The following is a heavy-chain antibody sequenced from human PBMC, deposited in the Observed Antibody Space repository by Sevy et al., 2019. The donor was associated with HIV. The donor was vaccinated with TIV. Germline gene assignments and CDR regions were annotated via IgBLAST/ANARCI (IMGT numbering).Heavy chain of an antibody. CDR1: GGPISSSDW. Sequence: SETLSLTCSVSGGPISSSDWLSWVRQPPGKGLEGIGEILHSGRTNYNPSLKSRLTMSVDESRTQFSLNLISVTAADTALYYCAREGTSTSSDYWGQGILVTVSS. CDR3: AREGTSTSSDY. J-gene: IGHJ4*02. CDR2: ILHSGRT. V-gene: IGHV4-4*02. D-gene: IGHD1-1*01.